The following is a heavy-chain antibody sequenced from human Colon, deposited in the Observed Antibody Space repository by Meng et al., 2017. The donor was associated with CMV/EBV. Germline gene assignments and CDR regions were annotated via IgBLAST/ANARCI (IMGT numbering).Heavy chain of an antibody. CDR3: ARDTDI. D-gene: IGHD4-11*01. J-gene: IGHJ4*02. V-gene: IGHV1-46*01. CDR2: MHYSSGNT. Sequence: ASVKVSCKSSGYTLTASYFHWVRQAPGQGLEWLGIMHYSSGNTAHTQKLQGRISMTGDTSTSTVYIELTGLRSDDTALYYCARDTDIWGQGTLVTVSS. CDR1: GYTLTASY.